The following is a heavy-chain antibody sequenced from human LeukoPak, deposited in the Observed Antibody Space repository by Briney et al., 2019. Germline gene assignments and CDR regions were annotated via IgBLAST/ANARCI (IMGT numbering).Heavy chain of an antibody. D-gene: IGHD3-3*01. CDR3: ARAPITIFGVVIRYYFDY. J-gene: IGHJ4*02. V-gene: IGHV1-2*02. CDR1: GYTFTGYY. CDR2: INPNSGGT. Sequence: ASVKVSCKASGYTFTGYYMHWVRQAPGQGLEWMGWINPNSGGTYYAQKFQGRVTMTSDTSISTAYMELSRLRSDDTAVYYCARAPITIFGVVIRYYFDYWGQGTLVTVSS.